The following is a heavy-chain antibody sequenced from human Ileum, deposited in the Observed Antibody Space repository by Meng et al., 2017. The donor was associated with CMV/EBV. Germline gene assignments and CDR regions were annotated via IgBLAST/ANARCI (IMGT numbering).Heavy chain of an antibody. Sequence: ESSPTLEKPTSSPKLTCTSSGVSFSTIEASVVWIPLPPGLALQWLALISLDDDTRYHPSLKTRLTITKDTSKNQFILTMTMMAPADTATYFCVHRSCSGQDDYWGQGALVTVSS. D-gene: IGHD2-15*01. CDR1: GVSFSTIEAS. V-gene: IGHV2-5*02. J-gene: IGHJ4*02. CDR3: VHRSCSGQDDY. CDR2: ISLDDDT.